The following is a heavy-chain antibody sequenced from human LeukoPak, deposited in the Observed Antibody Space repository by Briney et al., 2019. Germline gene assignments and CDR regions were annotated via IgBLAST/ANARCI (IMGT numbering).Heavy chain of an antibody. CDR1: GYTFTSYY. CDR2: INPSGGST. CDR3: ARRTRFGESAVDY. V-gene: IGHV1-46*03. Sequence: ASLKVSCEASGYTFTSYYMHWVRQAPGQGLEWMGIINPSGGSTSYAQKIQGRVTMTRDTSTSTVPTELSSPSSEDTGVYYCARRTRFGESAVDYWGQGTLVTVSS. D-gene: IGHD3-10*01. J-gene: IGHJ4*02.